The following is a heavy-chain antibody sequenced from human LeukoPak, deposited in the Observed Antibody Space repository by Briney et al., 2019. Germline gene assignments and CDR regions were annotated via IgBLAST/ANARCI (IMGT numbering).Heavy chain of an antibody. D-gene: IGHD3-10*01. CDR2: IRYDGSNT. CDR3: AKESDYGSGSYFDY. Sequence: GGSLRLSCATSGFTFSTSGMHWVRQAPGKGLEWVAFIRYDGSNTYHADSVKGRFTISRDNSKNTLYLQMNSLRAEDTAVYYCAKESDYGSGSYFDYWGQGTLVTVSS. V-gene: IGHV3-30*02. J-gene: IGHJ4*02. CDR1: GFTFSTSG.